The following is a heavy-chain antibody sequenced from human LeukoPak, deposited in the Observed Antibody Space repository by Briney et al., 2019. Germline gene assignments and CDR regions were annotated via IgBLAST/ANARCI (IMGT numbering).Heavy chain of an antibody. D-gene: IGHD2-8*02. J-gene: IGHJ3*02. CDR1: GYTFTGYY. V-gene: IGHV1-2*02. CDR3: AREAGGSLAFDT. Sequence: ASVKVSCKASGYTFTGYYMHWVRQAPGQGLEWMGWINPNSGGTNYAQKFQGRVTMTGDTSISTAYMELSRLRSDDTAVYYCAREAGGSLAFDTWGQGTMVTVSS. CDR2: INPNSGGT.